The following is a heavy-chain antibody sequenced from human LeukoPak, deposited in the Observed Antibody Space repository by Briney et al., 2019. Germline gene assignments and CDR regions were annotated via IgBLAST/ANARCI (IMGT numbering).Heavy chain of an antibody. V-gene: IGHV3-23*01. CDR2: INGGGGST. CDR1: GFTFSSYA. Sequence: GGSLRLSCAASGFTFSSYAMNWVRQAPGKGLEWVSAINGGGGSTYYADPVKGRFTISRDNAKNSLYLQMNSLRAEDTAVYYCARTGIAATSYAFDIWGQGTMVTVSS. J-gene: IGHJ3*02. D-gene: IGHD6-25*01. CDR3: ARTGIAATSYAFDI.